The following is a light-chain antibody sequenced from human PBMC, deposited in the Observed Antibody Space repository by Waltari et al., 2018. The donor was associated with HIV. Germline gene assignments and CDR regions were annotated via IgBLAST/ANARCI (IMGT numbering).Light chain of an antibody. CDR1: ASPKPY. CDR2: KNT. CDR3: LSADSSGSYV. J-gene: IGLJ1*01. V-gene: IGLV3-25*03. Sequence: SSELTQPPSVSVSPGQTARITCSGNASPKPYTHWFQQKPGRAPVVVIQKNTERPAGIPERFSAARSGTTVTLTISGVQADDEADYYCLSADSSGSYVFGPGTTVTVL.